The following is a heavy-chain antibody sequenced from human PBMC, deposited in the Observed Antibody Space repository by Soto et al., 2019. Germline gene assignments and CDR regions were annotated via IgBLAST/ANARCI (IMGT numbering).Heavy chain of an antibody. V-gene: IGHV4-59*01. CDR3: ARDNGYSYGYTLDH. CDR1: GGSINSYY. J-gene: IGHJ4*02. Sequence: SETLSITCTVSGGSINSYYWSWILQPPGKGLEWIGYIYYSGSTNYNPSLKSRVTISVDTSKNQFSLKLSSVTAADTAVYYCARDNGYSYGYTLDHWGQGTLVTVS. CDR2: IYYSGST. D-gene: IGHD5-18*01.